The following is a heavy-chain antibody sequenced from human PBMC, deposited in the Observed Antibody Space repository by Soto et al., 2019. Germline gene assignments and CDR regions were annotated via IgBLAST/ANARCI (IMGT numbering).Heavy chain of an antibody. CDR2: IYYSGNT. CDR1: GGSISRGGYY. CDR3: ARGRVGATTDYFDY. Sequence: QVQLQESGPGLVKPSQTLSLTCSVSGGSISRGGYYWSWIRQHPGRGLEWIGYIYYSGNTYYNPSLKSRVTISVDTYKNQFSLKLSAVTAADTAVYYCARGRVGATTDYFDYWGQGTLVTVSS. D-gene: IGHD1-26*01. J-gene: IGHJ4*02. V-gene: IGHV4-31*03.